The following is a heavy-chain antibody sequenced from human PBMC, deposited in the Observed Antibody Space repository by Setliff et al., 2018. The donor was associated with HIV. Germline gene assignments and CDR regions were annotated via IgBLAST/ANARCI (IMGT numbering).Heavy chain of an antibody. CDR1: GGPIRSPNW. D-gene: IGHD6-13*01. CDR3: ATLAAAGESYDY. V-gene: IGHV4-4*02. CDR2: ISHGGNT. Sequence: SETLSLTCTVSGGPIRSPNWWSWVRQPPGKGLEWIGEISHGGNTNYSPSLESRVTLSVDKSKNQFSLRLSSVTAADTAVYYCATLAAAGESYDYWGQGSLVTVSS. J-gene: IGHJ4*02.